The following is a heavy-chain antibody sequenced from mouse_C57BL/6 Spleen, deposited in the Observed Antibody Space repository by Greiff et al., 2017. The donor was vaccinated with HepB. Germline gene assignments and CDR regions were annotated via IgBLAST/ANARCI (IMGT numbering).Heavy chain of an antibody. CDR2: IRNKANGYTT. D-gene: IGHD1-1*01. CDR3: ARSLITTVVASFDY. Sequence: EVQLVESGGGLVQPGGSLSLSCAASGFTFTDYYMSWVRQPPGKALEWLGFIRNKANGYTTEYSASVKGRFTISRDNSQSILYLQMNALRAEDSATYYCARSLITTVVASFDYWGQGTTLTVSS. J-gene: IGHJ2*01. CDR1: GFTFTDYY. V-gene: IGHV7-3*01.